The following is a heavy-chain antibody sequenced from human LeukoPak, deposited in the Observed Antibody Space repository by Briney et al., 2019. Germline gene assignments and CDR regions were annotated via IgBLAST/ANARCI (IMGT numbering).Heavy chain of an antibody. D-gene: IGHD2-21*01. V-gene: IGHV4-4*02. CDR2: IWHTGGT. J-gene: IGHJ3*02. CDR1: GDSIRSGNW. Sequence: PSETLSLTCSLSGDSIRSGNWWSGVRQPPGKGLEWIGEIWHTGGTNYNPSLESRVTISLAKSNIHFSLNLRSVTAADTAIYYCARTRINCYSFCGFDIWGQGTKVTISS. CDR3: ARTRINCYSFCGFDI.